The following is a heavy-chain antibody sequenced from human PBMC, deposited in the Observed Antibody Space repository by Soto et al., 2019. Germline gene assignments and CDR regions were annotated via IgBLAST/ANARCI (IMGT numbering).Heavy chain of an antibody. CDR1: GFKFSNYA. CDR3: AKDRRAGGNSAFYFDF. J-gene: IGHJ4*02. V-gene: IGHV3-23*01. CDR2: ISATGGGT. D-gene: IGHD3-16*01. Sequence: GGSLRLSCAASGFKFSNYAISWVRQAPGKGLEWVSLISATGGGTYYADSVKGRFTISRDNSHNTLYLQVHSLTAEDTAVYYCAKDRRAGGNSAFYFDFWGQGAQVTVSS.